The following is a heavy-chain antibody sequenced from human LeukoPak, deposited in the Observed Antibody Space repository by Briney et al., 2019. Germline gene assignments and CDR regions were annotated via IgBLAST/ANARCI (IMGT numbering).Heavy chain of an antibody. D-gene: IGHD2/OR15-2a*01. Sequence: SETLSLTCTVSGGSISSYYWSWIRQPPGKGLEWIGYIYYSGSTNYNPSLKSRVTISVDTSKSQFSLKLSSVTAADTAVYYCARGNRNYYYMDVWGKGTTVTVSS. CDR2: IYYSGST. CDR1: GGSISSYY. J-gene: IGHJ6*03. V-gene: IGHV4-59*08. CDR3: ARGNRNYYYMDV.